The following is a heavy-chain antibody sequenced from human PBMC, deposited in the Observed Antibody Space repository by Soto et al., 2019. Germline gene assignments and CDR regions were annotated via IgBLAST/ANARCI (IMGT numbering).Heavy chain of an antibody. CDR1: GFTFSSYG. CDR2: IWYDGSNK. D-gene: IGHD5-12*01. Sequence: GGSLRLSCAASGFTFSSYGMHWVRQAPGKGLEWVAVIWYDGSNKYYADSVKGRFTISRDNSKNTLYLQMNSLRAEDTAVYYCARDLYSGYDYSGSPWGQGTLVTVSS. CDR3: ARDLYSGYDYSGSP. V-gene: IGHV3-33*01. J-gene: IGHJ5*02.